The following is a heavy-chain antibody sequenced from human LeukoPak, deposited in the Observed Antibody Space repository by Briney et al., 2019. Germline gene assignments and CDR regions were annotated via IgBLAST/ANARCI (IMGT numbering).Heavy chain of an antibody. Sequence: ASVKVSCKASGYTFTSYDINWVRQATGQGLEWMGWMNPNSGNTHYAQKFQGRGTITRNTSISTAYMELSSLRSEDTDVYYCARGRATYYDFWSEELPMWGLVDYWGQGALVTVSS. D-gene: IGHD3-3*01. CDR3: ARGRATYYDFWSEELPMWGLVDY. J-gene: IGHJ4*02. V-gene: IGHV1-8*03. CDR1: GYTFTSYD. CDR2: MNPNSGNT.